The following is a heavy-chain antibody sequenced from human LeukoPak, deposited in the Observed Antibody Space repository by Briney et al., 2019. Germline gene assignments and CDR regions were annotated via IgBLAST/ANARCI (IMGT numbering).Heavy chain of an antibody. CDR2: IIPIFGTA. D-gene: IGHD3-9*01. CDR3: AKDRGPGNYDTLTGHYYYYGMDV. Sequence: SVKVSCKASGGTFSSYAISWVRQAPGQGLEWMGGIIPIFGTANYAQKFQGRVTITTDESTSTAYMELSSLRSEDTAVYYCAKDRGPGNYDTLTGHYYYYGMDVWGQGTTVTVSS. CDR1: GGTFSSYA. J-gene: IGHJ6*02. V-gene: IGHV1-69*05.